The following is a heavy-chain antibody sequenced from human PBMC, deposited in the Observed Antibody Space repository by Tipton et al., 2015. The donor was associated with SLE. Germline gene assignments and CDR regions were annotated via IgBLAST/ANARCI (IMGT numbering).Heavy chain of an antibody. Sequence: SLRLSCSASGFTFSSYAMHWVRQAPGKGLEYVSAISSNGGSTYYADSVKGRFTISRDNSKNTLYLQMSSLRAEDTAVYYCVKDGGYSSSFFDYWGQGTLVTVSS. CDR3: VKDGGYSSSFFDY. D-gene: IGHD6-13*01. V-gene: IGHV3-64D*06. CDR1: GFTFSSYA. J-gene: IGHJ4*02. CDR2: ISSNGGST.